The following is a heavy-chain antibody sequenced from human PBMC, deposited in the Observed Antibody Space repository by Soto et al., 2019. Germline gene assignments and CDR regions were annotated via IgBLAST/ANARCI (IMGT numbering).Heavy chain of an antibody. J-gene: IGHJ3*02. CDR2: IIPIFGTA. CDR3: ARAYDSSGYPRAFDI. D-gene: IGHD3-22*01. V-gene: IGHV1-69*13. Sequence: GASVKVSCKASGGTFSSYAISWVRQAPGQGLEWMGGIIPIFGTANYAQKFQGRVTITADESTSTAYMELSSLRSEDTAVYYCARAYDSSGYPRAFDIWGQGTMVTVSS. CDR1: GGTFSSYA.